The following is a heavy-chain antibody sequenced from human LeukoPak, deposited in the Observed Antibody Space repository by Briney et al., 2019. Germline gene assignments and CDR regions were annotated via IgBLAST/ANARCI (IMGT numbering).Heavy chain of an antibody. D-gene: IGHD3-9*01. V-gene: IGHV4-59*11. CDR3: ARNGFDRGYYYMDV. CDR1: GGSISNHY. J-gene: IGHJ6*03. CDR2: IYYSGST. Sequence: ASETLSLTCTVSGGSISNHYWSWIRQPPGKGLEWIGYIYYSGSTNYNPSLKSRVTISVDTSKNQFSLKLSSVTAADTAVYYCARNGFDRGYYYMDVWGKGTTVTVSS.